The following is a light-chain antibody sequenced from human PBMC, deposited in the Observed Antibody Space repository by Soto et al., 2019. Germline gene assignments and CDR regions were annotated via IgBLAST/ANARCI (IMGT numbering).Light chain of an antibody. CDR3: SSYSISTAYL. CDR1: SRDVGGYDY. J-gene: IGLJ1*01. V-gene: IGLV2-14*01. Sequence: SALTHPASVSGSPGQSITISCTGTSRDVGGYDYVSWYQLHPGKAPKLMVFEVSNRPSGVSYRFSGSMSGNTASLTISGLQAEYVADYFCSSYSISTAYLFGTGTKVTVL. CDR2: EVS.